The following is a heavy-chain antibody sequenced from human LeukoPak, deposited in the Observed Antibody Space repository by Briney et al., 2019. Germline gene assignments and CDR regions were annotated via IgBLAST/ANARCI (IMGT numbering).Heavy chain of an antibody. CDR3: ARDGYASGSYYDY. CDR2: VHTSETA. CDR1: GASINSGSYF. Sequence: SETLSLTCAVSGASINSGSYFWNWIRQPAGKGLEYIGRVHTSETANYNPSLRSRVAISLDTSTTHFSLRLNSVTAADTAVYYCARDGYASGSYYDYWGQGTLVTVSS. D-gene: IGHD1-26*01. V-gene: IGHV4-61*02. J-gene: IGHJ4*02.